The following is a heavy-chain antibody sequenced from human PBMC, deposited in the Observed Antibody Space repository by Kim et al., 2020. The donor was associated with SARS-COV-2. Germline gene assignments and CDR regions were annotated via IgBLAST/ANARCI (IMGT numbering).Heavy chain of an antibody. J-gene: IGHJ4*02. Sequence: SVKVSCKASGGTFSSYAISWVRQAPGQGLEWMGGIIPIFCTANYAQKFQGRVTITADESTSTAYMELSSLRSEDTAVYYCASGEVNIAAAKPFDYWGQGTLVTVSS. D-gene: IGHD6-13*01. CDR1: GGTFSSYA. CDR2: IIPIFCTA. V-gene: IGHV1-69*13. CDR3: ASGEVNIAAAKPFDY.